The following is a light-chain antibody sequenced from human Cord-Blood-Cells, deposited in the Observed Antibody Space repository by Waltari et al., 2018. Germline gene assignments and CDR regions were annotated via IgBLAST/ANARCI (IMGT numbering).Light chain of an antibody. Sequence: SALTQPASVAGSPGRSITISCTGTSSGDGGDYYFSCYQQHPRKAPNHMIYYVSNRPSGVANSFSAAKTGDTAALTIFGLLAADEADDYCSSYTSSSTVVFGGGTKLTVL. CDR2: YVS. CDR1: SSGDGGDYY. V-gene: IGLV2-14*01. CDR3: SSYTSSSTVV. J-gene: IGLJ2*01.